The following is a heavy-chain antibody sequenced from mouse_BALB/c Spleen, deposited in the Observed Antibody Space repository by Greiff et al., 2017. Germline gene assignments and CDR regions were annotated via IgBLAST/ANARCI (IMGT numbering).Heavy chain of an antibody. CDR1: GYTFTSYV. V-gene: IGHV1-14*01. CDR3: ARPELTRGVDY. CDR2: INPYNDGT. D-gene: IGHD2-13*01. J-gene: IGHJ2*01. Sequence: VQLQQSGPELVKPGASVKMSCKASGYTFTSYVMPWVKQKPGQGLEWIGYINPYNDGTKYNEKFKGKATLTSDKSSSTAYMERSSLTSEDSAVYYCARPELTRGVDYWGQGTTLTVSS.